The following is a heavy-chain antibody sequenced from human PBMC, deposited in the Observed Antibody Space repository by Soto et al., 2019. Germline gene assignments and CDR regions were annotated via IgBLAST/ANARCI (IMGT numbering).Heavy chain of an antibody. CDR1: GYNFASCW. Sequence: GESLKISCKGSGYNFASCWIGWVRQMPGKGLEWMGIIYPGDSDTRYSPSFQGQVTISADKSIDTAYLQWSGLKASDTAMYYCTRSRVRDGYNPDAFDICGQGTMVTVSS. CDR2: IYPGDSDT. CDR3: TRSRVRDGYNPDAFDI. J-gene: IGHJ3*02. D-gene: IGHD5-12*01. V-gene: IGHV5-51*01.